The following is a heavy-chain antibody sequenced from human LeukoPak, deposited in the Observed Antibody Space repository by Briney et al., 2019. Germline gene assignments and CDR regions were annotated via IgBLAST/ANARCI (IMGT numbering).Heavy chain of an antibody. V-gene: IGHV3-9*01. CDR3: AKDSPSGYYYFDY. J-gene: IGHJ4*02. CDR1: GFTFDDYA. D-gene: IGHD3-22*01. CDR2: ISWNSGSI. Sequence: GGSLRLSCAASGFTFDDYALHWVRQPPGKGLEWVSGISWNSGSIGYADSVKGRFTISRDNAQNYLYLQMNSLRAEDTALYYCAKDSPSGYYYFDYWGQGTLVTVSS.